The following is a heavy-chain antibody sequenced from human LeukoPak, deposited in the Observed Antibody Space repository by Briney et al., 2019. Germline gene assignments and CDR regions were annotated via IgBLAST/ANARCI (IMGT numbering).Heavy chain of an antibody. Sequence: SVKVSCKASEFTFTGFAMQGVRKARGQGLEWIGWIVGGSGNTNYAQKFQERVTITRDMSTSTAYIELSSLRSEDTAVYYCAAFPGHSGKTTFDYWGQGTLVTVSS. CDR1: EFTFTGFA. D-gene: IGHD4-11*01. J-gene: IGHJ4*02. V-gene: IGHV1-58*02. CDR2: IVGGSGNT. CDR3: AAFPGHSGKTTFDY.